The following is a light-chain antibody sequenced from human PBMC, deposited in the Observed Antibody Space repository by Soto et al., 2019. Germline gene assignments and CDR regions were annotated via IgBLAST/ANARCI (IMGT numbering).Light chain of an antibody. CDR2: DAS. CDR1: QGISSW. Sequence: DIQTTESPSTLSVSVGDRDTITRGASQGISSWLAWYQQKPGKAPKLLIYDASSLESGVPSRFSGSGSGTEFTLTISSLQPEDFATYYCQQSYSCPPTFGQGTKVDIK. J-gene: IGKJ1*01. CDR3: QQSYSCPPT. V-gene: IGKV1-5*01.